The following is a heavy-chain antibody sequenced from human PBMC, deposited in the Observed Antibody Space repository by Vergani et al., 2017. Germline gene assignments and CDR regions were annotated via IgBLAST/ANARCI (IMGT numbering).Heavy chain of an antibody. CDR2: IKSTFDRGTT. CDR1: GFSFRNAW. Sequence: EVQLVESGGGIVKPGGSLRLSCVASGFSFRNAWMNWVRRTPGKGLEWVGRIKSTFDRGTTDYAAAVKGRFTISRDDSKNTLFLQMNGLKTEDIGVYYCTTDPRDCSDGSYYWLRDHHYYGMDVWGQGTTVTVSS. J-gene: IGHJ6*02. D-gene: IGHD2-15*01. V-gene: IGHV3-15*07. CDR3: TTDPRDCSDGSYYWLRDHHYYGMDV.